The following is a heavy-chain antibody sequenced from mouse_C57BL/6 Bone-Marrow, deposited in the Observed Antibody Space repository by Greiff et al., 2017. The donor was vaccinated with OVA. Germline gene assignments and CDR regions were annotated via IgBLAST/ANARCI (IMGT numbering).Heavy chain of an antibody. J-gene: IGHJ2*01. CDR3: ARRGTVVAMDYFDY. Sequence: EVQRVESGGDLVKPGGSLKLSCAASGFTFSSYGMSWVRQTPDKRLEWVATISSGGSYTYYPDSVKGRFTISRDNAKNTLYLQMSSLKSEDTAMYYCARRGTVVAMDYFDYWGQGTTLTVSS. V-gene: IGHV5-6*01. CDR1: GFTFSSYG. D-gene: IGHD1-1*01. CDR2: ISSGGSYT.